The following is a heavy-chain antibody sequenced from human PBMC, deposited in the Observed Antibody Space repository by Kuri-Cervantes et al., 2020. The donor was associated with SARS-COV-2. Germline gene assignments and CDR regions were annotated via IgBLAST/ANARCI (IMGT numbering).Heavy chain of an antibody. J-gene: IGHJ6*03. CDR3: ARGITMVRGVIRFDYYLYYMDV. CDR1: GYTFTSYY. CDR2: ISAYNGNT. Sequence: ASVKVSCKASGYTFTSYYMHWVRQAPGQGLEWMGWISAYNGNTNYAQKFQGRVTMTTDTSTSTAYMELRSLRSDDTAVYYCARGITMVRGVIRFDYYLYYMDVWGKGTTVTVSS. D-gene: IGHD3-10*01. V-gene: IGHV1-18*04.